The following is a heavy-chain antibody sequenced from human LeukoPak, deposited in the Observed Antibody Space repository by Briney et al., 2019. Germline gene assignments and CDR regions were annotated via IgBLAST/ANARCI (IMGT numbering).Heavy chain of an antibody. J-gene: IGHJ3*02. V-gene: IGHV1-69*13. D-gene: IGHD3-3*01. CDR2: IIPIFGTA. CDR3: ARDMILEWLLHAFDI. Sequence: SVKVSCKASGGTFRSYAISWVRQAPGQGLEWMGGIIPIFGTANYAQKFQGRVTITADESTSTAYMELSSLRSEDTAVYYCARDMILEWLLHAFDIWGQGTMVTVSS. CDR1: GGTFRSYA.